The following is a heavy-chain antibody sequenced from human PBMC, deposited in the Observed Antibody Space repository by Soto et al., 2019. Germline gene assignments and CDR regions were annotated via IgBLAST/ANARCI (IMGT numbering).Heavy chain of an antibody. D-gene: IGHD6-19*01. Sequence: SETLSLTCAVYGGSFSGYYWSWIRQPPGKGLEWIGEINHSGSTNYNPSLKSRVTISVDTSKNQFSLKLSSVTAADTAVYYCATSGYSSGWWSWGQGTLVNVSS. J-gene: IGHJ5*02. CDR2: INHSGST. V-gene: IGHV4-34*01. CDR3: ATSGYSSGWWS. CDR1: GGSFSGYY.